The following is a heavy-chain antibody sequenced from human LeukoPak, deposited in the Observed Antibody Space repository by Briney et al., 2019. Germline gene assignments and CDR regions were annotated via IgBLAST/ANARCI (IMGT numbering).Heavy chain of an antibody. V-gene: IGHV3-15*01. J-gene: IGHJ4*02. D-gene: IGHD3-3*01. CDR3: AKDSPEYYDFWSGYFDY. Sequence: GGSLRLSCAASGFTFGNAWMSWVRQAPGKGLEWVGRIKSKTDGGTTDYAAPVKGRFTISRDDSKNTLYLQMNSLKTEDTAVYYCAKDSPEYYDFWSGYFDYWGQGTLVTVSS. CDR1: GFTFGNAW. CDR2: IKSKTDGGTT.